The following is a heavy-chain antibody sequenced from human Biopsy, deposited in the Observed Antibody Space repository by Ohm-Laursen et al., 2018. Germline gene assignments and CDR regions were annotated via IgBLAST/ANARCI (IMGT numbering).Heavy chain of an antibody. J-gene: IGHJ6*02. Sequence: SETLSLACGVSGDSIRSYYWSWIRQTPEKGLEWIGHVYFTGSTNSNPSLKSRVTISVDTSRGRFSLTLSSVTAADTAIYYCARDRRGDSYMDVWGQGTTVTVSS. CDR3: ARDRRGDSYMDV. CDR1: GDSIRSYY. V-gene: IGHV4-59*01. D-gene: IGHD2-15*01. CDR2: VYFTGST.